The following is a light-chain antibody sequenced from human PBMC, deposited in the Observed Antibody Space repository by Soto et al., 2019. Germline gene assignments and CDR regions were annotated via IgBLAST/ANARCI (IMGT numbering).Light chain of an antibody. CDR1: QTVVYSSNNKNY. V-gene: IGKV4-1*01. Sequence: DIVMTQSPDSLAVSLGERATINCKSIQTVVYSSNNKNYLAWYQQKPGQPPKLLIYWASTRESGVPDRFSGSGSGTDFTLTISSLQAEDVAVYYCLQYYSTPLTFGGGTKVEIK. CDR2: WAS. CDR3: LQYYSTPLT. J-gene: IGKJ4*01.